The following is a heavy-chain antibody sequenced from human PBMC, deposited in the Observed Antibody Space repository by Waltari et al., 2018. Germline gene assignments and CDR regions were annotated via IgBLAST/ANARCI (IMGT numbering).Heavy chain of an antibody. CDR1: GYTFTSYY. CDR2: INPSAGST. V-gene: IGHV1-46*01. Sequence: QEQLVQSGAEVKKPGASVKVSCKASGYTFTSYYVHWVRQGAGQGLEWWGLINPSAGSTSYAQKFQGRITITRDTSTNTVYMERNSLISEDTAAYYCARVRLHGTGYDYWGQGTLVTVSS. J-gene: IGHJ4*02. D-gene: IGHD2-15*01. CDR3: ARVRLHGTGYDY.